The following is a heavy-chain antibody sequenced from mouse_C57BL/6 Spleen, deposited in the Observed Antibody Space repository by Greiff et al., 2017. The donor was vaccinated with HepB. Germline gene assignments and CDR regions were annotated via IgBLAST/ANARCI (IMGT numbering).Heavy chain of an antibody. CDR2: IHPSDSDT. Sequence: QVHVKQPGAELVKPGASVKVSCKASGYTFTSYWMHWVKQRPGQGLEWIGRIHPSDSDTNYNQKFKGKATLTVDKSSSTAYMQLSSLTSEDSAVYYCAGFITTVGFAYWGQGTLVTVSA. CDR1: GYTFTSYW. D-gene: IGHD1-1*01. V-gene: IGHV1-74*01. J-gene: IGHJ3*01. CDR3: AGFITTVGFAY.